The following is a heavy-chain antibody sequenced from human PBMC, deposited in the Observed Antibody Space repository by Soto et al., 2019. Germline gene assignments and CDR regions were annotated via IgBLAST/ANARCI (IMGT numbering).Heavy chain of an antibody. Sequence: GASVKVSCKASGGTFSSYAISWVRQAPGQGLEWMGGTIAIFGTANYAQKFQGRVTITADESTSTAYMELSSLRSEDTAVYYCARRRSILSGMDVWGQGTTVTVS. J-gene: IGHJ6*02. CDR1: GGTFSSYA. V-gene: IGHV1-69*13. CDR2: TIAIFGTA. CDR3: ARRRSILSGMDV.